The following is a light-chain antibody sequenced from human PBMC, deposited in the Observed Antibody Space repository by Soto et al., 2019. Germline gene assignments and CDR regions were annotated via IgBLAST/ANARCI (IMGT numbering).Light chain of an antibody. Sequence: QSVLTQPASVSGSPGQSITISCSGTSSDVGSYDHVAWYQQFPGKAPKLMIYEVSNRPSGVSSRFSGSKSGNTASLTISGLQAEDEPDYHCISYTGSSSSYVFGSGTKV. J-gene: IGLJ1*01. CDR1: SSDVGSYDH. V-gene: IGLV2-14*01. CDR3: ISYTGSSSSYV. CDR2: EVS.